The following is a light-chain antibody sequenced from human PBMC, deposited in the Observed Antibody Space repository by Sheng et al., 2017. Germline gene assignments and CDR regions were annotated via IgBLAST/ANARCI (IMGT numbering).Light chain of an antibody. Sequence: DIQMTQSPSTLSASVGDRVTITCRASQSISNWLAWFQQKPGKAPKFLISKASSLESGVPSRFSGSGSGTEFTLTISSLQPDDFATYYCQQVTIYPYTFGQGTKLEIK. CDR3: QQVTIYPYT. CDR1: QSISNW. CDR2: KAS. V-gene: IGKV1-5*03. J-gene: IGKJ2*01.